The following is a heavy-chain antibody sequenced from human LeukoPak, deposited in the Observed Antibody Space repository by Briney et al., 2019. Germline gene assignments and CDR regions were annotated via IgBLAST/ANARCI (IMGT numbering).Heavy chain of an antibody. CDR1: GGSISSYY. CDR3: ARLLFDAFDI. Sequence: SSETLSLTCTVSGGSISSYYWSWIRQPPEKGLEWIGYIYYSGSTNYNPSLKSRVTISVDTSKNQFSLKLSSVTAADTAVYYCARLLFDAFDIWGQGTMVTVSS. CDR2: IYYSGST. J-gene: IGHJ3*02. V-gene: IGHV4-59*08.